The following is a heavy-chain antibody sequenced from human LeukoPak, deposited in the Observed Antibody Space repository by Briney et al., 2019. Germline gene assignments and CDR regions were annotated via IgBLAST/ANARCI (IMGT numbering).Heavy chain of an antibody. CDR3: ARTITGTPGKWFDP. V-gene: IGHV2-70*11. J-gene: IGHJ5*02. CDR2: IDWDDDK. Sequence: SGPAVVKPTQTLTLTCTFSGFSLSTSGMYVAWIRQPPGKALEWLARIDWDDDKYYSTSMKTRLTICKDTSKNQVVLTMTNMDPVDTATYYCARTITGTPGKWFDPWGQGTLVTVSS. D-gene: IGHD1-20*01. CDR1: GFSLSTSGMY.